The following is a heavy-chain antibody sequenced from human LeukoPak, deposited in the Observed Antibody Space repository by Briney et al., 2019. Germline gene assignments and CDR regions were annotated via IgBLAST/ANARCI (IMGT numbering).Heavy chain of an antibody. CDR2: ISSNGGST. D-gene: IGHD3-10*01. J-gene: IGHJ5*02. Sequence: PGGSLRLSCAASGFTFSSYAMHWVRQAPGKGLEYVSAISSNGGSTYYANSVKGRFTISRDNSKNTLYLQMGSLRAEDMAVYYCARAEGDSTWFGWFDAWGQGTLVTVS. CDR3: ARAEGDSTWFGWFDA. V-gene: IGHV3-64*01. CDR1: GFTFSSYA.